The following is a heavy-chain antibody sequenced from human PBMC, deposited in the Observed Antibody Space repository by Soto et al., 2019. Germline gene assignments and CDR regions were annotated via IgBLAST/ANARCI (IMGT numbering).Heavy chain of an antibody. CDR3: ARRGAHNAFDV. Sequence: GESLKISCKGSGYTFTSYWIGWVRQMPGKGLEWMGIIYPRDSDTRYSPSFQGQVTISADKSISTAYLQWSSLRASDTAMYYCARRGAHNAFDVWGQGTMVTVSS. CDR2: IYPRDSDT. J-gene: IGHJ3*01. D-gene: IGHD1-26*01. CDR1: GYTFTSYW. V-gene: IGHV5-51*01.